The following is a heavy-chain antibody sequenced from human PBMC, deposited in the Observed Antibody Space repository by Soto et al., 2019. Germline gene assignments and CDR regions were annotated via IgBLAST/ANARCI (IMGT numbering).Heavy chain of an antibody. V-gene: IGHV4-4*07. Sequence: QVQLQESGPGLVKPLETLSLTCTVSGGSITSYRWSWIRQSAGKGLEWIGRINTSGNTHYNPSLKSRVTVSIDTSGNQFFLTVNSVTAADSAVYYCARESGDNWDYEAYWGQGTPVTVSS. CDR1: GGSITSYR. CDR3: ARESGDNWDYEAY. J-gene: IGHJ4*02. D-gene: IGHD1-7*01. CDR2: INTSGNT.